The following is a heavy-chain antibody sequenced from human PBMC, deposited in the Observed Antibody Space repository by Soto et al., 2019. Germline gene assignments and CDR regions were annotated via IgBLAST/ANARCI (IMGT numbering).Heavy chain of an antibody. V-gene: IGHV3-53*01. CDR2: IYSGGST. J-gene: IGHJ4*02. CDR3: AREGYCSSTSCNGTLDY. D-gene: IGHD2-2*01. Sequence: GGSLRLSCAASGFTVSSNYMSWVRQAPGKGLEWLSVIYSGGSTYYADSVKGRFTISRDNSKNTLYLQMNSLRAEDTAVYYCAREGYCSSTSCNGTLDYWGQGSLVTVSS. CDR1: GFTVSSNY.